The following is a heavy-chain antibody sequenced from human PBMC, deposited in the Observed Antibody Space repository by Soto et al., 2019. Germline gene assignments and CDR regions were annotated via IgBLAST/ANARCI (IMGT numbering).Heavy chain of an antibody. CDR3: ARAHPYSRWPGVSFY. J-gene: IGHJ4*02. CDR2: IYYSGST. CDR1: GGSISSGGYY. V-gene: IGHV4-31*03. D-gene: IGHD5-18*01. Sequence: QVQLQESGPGLVKPSQTLSLTCTVSGGSISSGGYYWSWIRQHPGKGLEWIGYIYYSGSTYYNPSRTSRVTISVATSKNQFALKLSSVTAADTAVYYCARAHPYSRWPGVSFYWGQGTLVTVSS.